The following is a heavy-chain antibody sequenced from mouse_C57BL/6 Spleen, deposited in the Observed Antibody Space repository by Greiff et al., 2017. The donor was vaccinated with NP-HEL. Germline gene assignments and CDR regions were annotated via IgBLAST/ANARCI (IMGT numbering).Heavy chain of an antibody. V-gene: IGHV2-5*01. CDR2: IWRGGST. D-gene: IGHD2-10*01. CDR1: GFSLTSYG. Sequence: QVQLQQSGPGLVQPSQSLSLTCTVSGFSLTSYGVHWVRQSPGKGLEWLGVIWRGGSTDYNADFMSRLSITKDNSKSQVFIKMNSLQAEDTAIYYCAKNPPYPCAYWGQGTLVTVSA. J-gene: IGHJ3*01. CDR3: AKNPPYPCAY.